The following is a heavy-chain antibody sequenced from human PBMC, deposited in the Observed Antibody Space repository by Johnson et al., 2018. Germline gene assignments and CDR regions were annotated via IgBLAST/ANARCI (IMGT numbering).Heavy chain of an antibody. V-gene: IGHV3-30*03. D-gene: IGHD2-21*02. CDR3: ATETVGFES. CDR2: ILYDGGNK. Sequence: QVQLVESGGGVVQPGRSLRLSCAASGFIFSNYAMHWVRQAPGKGLEWVAVILYDGGNKYYADSVKGRFTISRDNSKNTLYLQMNSLKAEDTAVYSCATETVGFESWGQGTLVTVSS. J-gene: IGHJ3*02. CDR1: GFIFSNYA.